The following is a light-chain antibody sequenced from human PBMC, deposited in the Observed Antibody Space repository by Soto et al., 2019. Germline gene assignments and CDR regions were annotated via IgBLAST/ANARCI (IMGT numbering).Light chain of an antibody. Sequence: QSALTQPACVSGSPGQSITISCTGTSSDVGSYNLVSWYQQHPGKAPKLMIYEGSKRPSGVSNRFSGSKSGNTASLTISGLQAEDEADYYCCSYAGSSTFVFGTGTKLPS. J-gene: IGLJ1*01. CDR1: SSDVGSYNL. CDR2: EGS. V-gene: IGLV2-23*03. CDR3: CSYAGSSTFV.